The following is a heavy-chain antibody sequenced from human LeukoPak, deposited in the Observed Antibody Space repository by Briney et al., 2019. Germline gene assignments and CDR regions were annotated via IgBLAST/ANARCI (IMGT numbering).Heavy chain of an antibody. D-gene: IGHD5-12*01. V-gene: IGHV3-30-3*01. CDR2: ISYDGSNK. CDR3: TTDRRGYDDELDY. Sequence: PGGSLRLSCAASGFTFSSYAMHWVRQAPGKGLEWVAVISYDGSNKYYADSVKGRFTISRDNSKNTLYLQMNSLRAEDTAVYYCTTDRRGYDDELDYWGQGTLVTVSS. CDR1: GFTFSSYA. J-gene: IGHJ4*02.